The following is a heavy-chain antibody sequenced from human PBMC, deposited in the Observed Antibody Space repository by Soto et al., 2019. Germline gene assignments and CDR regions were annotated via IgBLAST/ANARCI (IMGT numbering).Heavy chain of an antibody. CDR2: INPNSGGT. J-gene: IGHJ4*02. CDR1: GYTFTGYY. Sequence: ASVQVSCKASGYTFTGYYMHWVRQAPGQGLEWMGWINPNSGGTNYAQKFQGRVTMTRDTSISTAYMELSRLRSDDTAVYYCAPTWGAPDPLDYWGPGTLVTVSS. CDR3: APTWGAPDPLDY. D-gene: IGHD3-16*01. V-gene: IGHV1-2*02.